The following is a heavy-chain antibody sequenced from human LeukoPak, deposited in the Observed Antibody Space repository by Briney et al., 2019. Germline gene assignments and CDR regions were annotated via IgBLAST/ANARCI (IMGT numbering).Heavy chain of an antibody. D-gene: IGHD1-1*01. J-gene: IGHJ3*02. V-gene: IGHV4-59*08. CDR3: AVNLTRHTFDI. Sequence: SETLSLTCTVSGGSISTYYWSWIRQSPGKGLEWIGSIYYSGSTNYNPSLKSRVTISVDTSKNQFSLELSSVTTADTAVYYCAVNLTRHTFDIWGQGTMVTVSS. CDR1: GGSISTYY. CDR2: IYYSGST.